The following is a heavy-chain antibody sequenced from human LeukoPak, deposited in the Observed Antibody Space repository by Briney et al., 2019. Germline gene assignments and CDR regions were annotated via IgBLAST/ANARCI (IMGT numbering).Heavy chain of an antibody. D-gene: IGHD4/OR15-4a*01. J-gene: IGHJ4*02. V-gene: IGHV4-31*03. CDR3: ARAAGRLTMVNYGFDY. CDR1: GGSISSGGYY. Sequence: PSETLSLTCTVSGGSISSGGYYWSWIRQHPGKGLEWIGYIYYSGSTYYNPSRKSRVTISVDTSKNQFFLKLSSVTAADTAVYYCARAAGRLTMVNYGFDYWGPGTLVTVSS. CDR2: IYYSGST.